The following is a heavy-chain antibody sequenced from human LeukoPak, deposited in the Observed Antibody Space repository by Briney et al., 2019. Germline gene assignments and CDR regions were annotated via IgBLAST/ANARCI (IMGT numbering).Heavy chain of an antibody. CDR1: GGTFSSYA. J-gene: IGHJ5*02. D-gene: IGHD4-17*01. Sequence: SVKLSCKASGGTFSSYAISWVRQAPGQGLEWMGRIIPIFGIANYAQKFQGRVTITADKSTSTAYMERSSLRSEDTAVYYCARDFEDGDYVGPRWFDPWGQGTLVTVSS. V-gene: IGHV1-69*04. CDR3: ARDFEDGDYVGPRWFDP. CDR2: IIPIFGIA.